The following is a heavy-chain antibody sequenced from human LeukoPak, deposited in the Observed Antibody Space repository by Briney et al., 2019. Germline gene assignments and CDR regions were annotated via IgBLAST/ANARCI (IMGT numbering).Heavy chain of an antibody. D-gene: IGHD3-16*01. Sequence: GASVKVSCKASGYTFTGDYMHWVRQAPGQGLEWMGWINPNSGGTNYAQKFQGRITMTRDTSISTAYMELSRLRSDDTAVYYRAREWGSSGTNNWFDPWGQGTLVTVSS. CDR1: GYTFTGDY. CDR3: AREWGSSGTNNWFDP. CDR2: INPNSGGT. V-gene: IGHV1-2*02. J-gene: IGHJ5*02.